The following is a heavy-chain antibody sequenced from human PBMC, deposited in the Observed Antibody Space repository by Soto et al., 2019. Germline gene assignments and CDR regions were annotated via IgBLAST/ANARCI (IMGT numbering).Heavy chain of an antibody. V-gene: IGHV4-39*01. CDR2: IYYSGST. D-gene: IGHD6-13*01. Sequence: SETLSLTCTVSGGSISCSNYYWGWIRQPPGKDLEWIGSIYYSGSTHYNLSLESRVTTSIDTSKNQFSLSLWPVSAADTAGYYCERHELAAAGTVWFGPWGHGSLVTVSS. CDR3: ERHELAAAGTVWFGP. CDR1: GGSISCSNYY. J-gene: IGHJ5*02.